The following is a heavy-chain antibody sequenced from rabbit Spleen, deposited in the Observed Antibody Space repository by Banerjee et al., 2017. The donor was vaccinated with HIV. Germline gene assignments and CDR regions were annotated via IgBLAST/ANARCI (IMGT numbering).Heavy chain of an antibody. Sequence: QSLEESGGDLVKPGASLTLTCTASGFSFSASYYMCWVRQAPGKGLESIACIYGGSGGSTWYASWAKGRFTISKTSSTTVTLQMTSLTAADTATYFCARDTGSSFSSYGMDLWGQGTLVTVS. CDR3: ARDTGSSFSSYGMDL. V-gene: IGHV1S40*01. J-gene: IGHJ6*01. D-gene: IGHD8-1*01. CDR2: IYGGSGGST. CDR1: GFSFSASYY.